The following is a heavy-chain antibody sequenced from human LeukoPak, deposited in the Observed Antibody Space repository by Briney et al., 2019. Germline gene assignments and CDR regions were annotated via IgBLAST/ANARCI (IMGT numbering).Heavy chain of an antibody. CDR2: IIPIFGTA. J-gene: IGHJ5*02. Sequence: SVKVSCKASGGTFSSYAISWVRQAPGQGLEWIGGIIPIFGTANYAQKFQGRVTITADESTSTAYMELSSLRSEDTAVYYCAREKVGATSWFDPWGQGTLVTVSS. CDR1: GGTFSSYA. D-gene: IGHD1-26*01. CDR3: AREKVGATSWFDP. V-gene: IGHV1-69*01.